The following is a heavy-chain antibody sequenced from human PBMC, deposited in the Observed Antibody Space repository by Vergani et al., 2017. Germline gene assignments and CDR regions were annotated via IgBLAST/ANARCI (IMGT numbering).Heavy chain of an antibody. CDR1: GFTFPSFG. J-gene: IGHJ6*02. D-gene: IGHD3-22*01. V-gene: IGHV3-30*02. CDR3: AKTVYYDVXGPFVYYYYNMDV. Sequence: QVQLVESGGGVVQSGGSLILSCAASGFTFPSFGMHWVRPAPGKGLEWVAFIHYGGSHKYYVDSVKGRFTISRDDSKNTLYLQMNSLRAEDTAVYYCAKTVYYDVXGPFVYYYYNMDVWGQGTTVTVSS. CDR2: IHYGGSHK.